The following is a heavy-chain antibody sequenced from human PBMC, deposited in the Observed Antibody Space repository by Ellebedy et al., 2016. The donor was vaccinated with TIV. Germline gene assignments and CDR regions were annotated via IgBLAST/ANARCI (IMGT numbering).Heavy chain of an antibody. D-gene: IGHD5-24*01. J-gene: IGHJ4*02. CDR3: VRDGYNNIPFDC. CDR1: GFTFTIYA. CDR2: ISGSGDST. V-gene: IGHV3-23*01. Sequence: GESLKISCAASGFTFTIYAMSWVRQAPGKGLEWVSLISGSGDSTYFADSVKGRFTISRDNSKNILFLQMNSLRVEDTAVYYCVRDGYNNIPFDCWGQGTLVTVSS.